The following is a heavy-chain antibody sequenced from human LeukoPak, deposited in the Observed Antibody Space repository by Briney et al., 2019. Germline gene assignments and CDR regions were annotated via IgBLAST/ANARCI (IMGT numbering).Heavy chain of an antibody. D-gene: IGHD4-11*01. CDR1: GFTFSSYW. J-gene: IGHJ2*01. CDR3: ARGKGLQGSWYFDL. Sequence: PGGSLRVSCAASGFTFSSYWMSWVRQAPGKGLEWVANIKQDGSEKYYVDSVKGRFTISRDNAKNSLYLQMNSLRAEDTAVYYCARGKGLQGSWYFDLWGRGTLVTVSS. CDR2: IKQDGSEK. V-gene: IGHV3-7*01.